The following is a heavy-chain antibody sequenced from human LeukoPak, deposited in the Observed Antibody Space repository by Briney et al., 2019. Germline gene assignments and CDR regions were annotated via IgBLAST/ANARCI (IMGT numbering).Heavy chain of an antibody. CDR2: IHASGGS. V-gene: IGHV4-4*07. Sequence: SETLSLTCTVCGASISSYYWIWLRQPAGQGLEWIGRIHASGGSNYNPSLKSRVRLSVAMSMNRFSLGLTSVTAEYTAVYYCARYERLTWFDRWGQGALVTVSS. CDR1: GASISSYY. CDR3: ARYERLTWFDR. D-gene: IGHD3-16*01. J-gene: IGHJ5*02.